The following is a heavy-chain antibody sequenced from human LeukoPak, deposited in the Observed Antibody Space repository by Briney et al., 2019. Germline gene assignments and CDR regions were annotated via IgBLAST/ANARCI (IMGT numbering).Heavy chain of an antibody. CDR2: MHHDGSSK. D-gene: IGHD3-22*01. J-gene: IGHJ4*02. CDR1: VFTFSTYA. CDR3: AAPSDSSGYYSVD. Sequence: HPGGSLRLSCAASVFTFSTYAIHSVRQAPGQGLEWVAFMHHDGSSKYYEDSVKGRFTISRDNSNNTLYLQMNSLRPEDTAVYYCAAPSDSSGYYSVDWGQGTLVTVSS. V-gene: IGHV3-30*02.